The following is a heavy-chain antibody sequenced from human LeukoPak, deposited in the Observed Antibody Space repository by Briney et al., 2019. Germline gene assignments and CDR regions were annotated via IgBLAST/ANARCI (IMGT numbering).Heavy chain of an antibody. J-gene: IGHJ3*02. CDR1: GFTFSDTW. D-gene: IGHD2-15*01. Sequence: GGSLRLSCAASGFTFSDTWMHWVRQAPGEGLVWVSRIRSDGSDTRYAESVKGRFTISRDNAKNTLYLQMNSLRAEDTAVYYCARDAGGDVLGYCSGGSCRRRGAFDIWGQGTMVTVSS. V-gene: IGHV3-74*01. CDR3: ARDAGGDVLGYCSGGSCRRRGAFDI. CDR2: IRSDGSDT.